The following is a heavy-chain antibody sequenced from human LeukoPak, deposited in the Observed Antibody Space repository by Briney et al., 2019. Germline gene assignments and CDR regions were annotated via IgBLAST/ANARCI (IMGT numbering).Heavy chain of an antibody. CDR1: GFTVSSNY. D-gene: IGHD3-22*01. J-gene: IGHJ4*02. V-gene: IGHV3-53*01. CDR2: IYSGGST. Sequence: GGSLRLSCAASGFTVSSNYMSWVRQAPGKGLEWVSVIYSGGSTYYADSVKGRFTISRDNSENTLYLQMNSLRAEDTAVYYCAKGTYYYDSSGYLPYYFDYWGQGTLVTVSS. CDR3: AKGTYYYDSSGYLPYYFDY.